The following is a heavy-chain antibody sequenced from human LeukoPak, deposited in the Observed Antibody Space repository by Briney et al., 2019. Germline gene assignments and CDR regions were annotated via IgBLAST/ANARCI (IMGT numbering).Heavy chain of an antibody. CDR3: ARGITMIVVVTLYNWFDP. CDR2: INHSGST. D-gene: IGHD3-22*01. CDR1: GGSFSGYY. V-gene: IGHV4-34*01. J-gene: IGHJ5*02. Sequence: SETLSLTCAVYGGSFSGYYWSWIRQPPGKGLEGMGEINHSGSTNYNPSLKSRVTISVDTSKNQFSLKLSSVTAADTAVYYCARGITMIVVVTLYNWFDPWGQGTLVTVSS.